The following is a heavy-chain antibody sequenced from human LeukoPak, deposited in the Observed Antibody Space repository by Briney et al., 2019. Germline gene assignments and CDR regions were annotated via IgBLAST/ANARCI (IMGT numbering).Heavy chain of an antibody. J-gene: IGHJ4*02. V-gene: IGHV3-23*01. D-gene: IGHD2-15*01. Sequence: TGWSLRISCAASGFTFSSYAMSWVRQAPGKGLEWVSAISGSGGSTYYADSVKGRFTISRDNSKNTLYLQMNSLRAEDTAVYYCAKGGMRVPLLPFDYWGQGTLVTVSS. CDR2: ISGSGGST. CDR3: AKGGMRVPLLPFDY. CDR1: GFTFSSYA.